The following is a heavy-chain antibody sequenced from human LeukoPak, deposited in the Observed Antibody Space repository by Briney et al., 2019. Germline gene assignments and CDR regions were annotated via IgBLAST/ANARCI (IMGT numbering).Heavy chain of an antibody. CDR3: ARGEVGATFNGMDV. V-gene: IGHV1-18*01. Sequence: ASVKVSCKVSGYTSPFYGITWVRQAPEQGLEWMGWISTETQSPNYAQKLQGRLTITTDKATSTAYMELTSLRYDDAAIYYCARGEVGATFNGMDVWGQGTTVTVSS. J-gene: IGHJ6*02. CDR1: GYTSPFYG. D-gene: IGHD1-26*01. CDR2: ISTETQSP.